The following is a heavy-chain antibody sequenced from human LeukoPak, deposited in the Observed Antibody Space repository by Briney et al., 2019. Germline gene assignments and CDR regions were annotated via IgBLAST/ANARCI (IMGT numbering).Heavy chain of an antibody. CDR2: IYPGDSDT. CDR1: GYSFISYW. J-gene: IGHJ5*02. CDR3: ARLLTGDQGYNWFDP. D-gene: IGHD7-27*01. V-gene: IGHV5-51*01. Sequence: GESLKISCKGSGYSFISYWIAWVRQMPGKGLEYMGIIYPGDSDTRYSPSFQGQVTFSADKSISTAYLQWSSPKASDTAMYYCARLLTGDQGYNWFDPWGQGTLVSVSS.